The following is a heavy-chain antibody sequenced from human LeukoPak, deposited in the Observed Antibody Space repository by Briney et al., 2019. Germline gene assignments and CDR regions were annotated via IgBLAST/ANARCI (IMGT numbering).Heavy chain of an antibody. CDR2: IYYSGST. D-gene: IGHD3-9*01. Sequence: SETLSLTCTVSGGSISSYYWSWIRQPPGKGLEWIGYIYYSGSTNYNPSLKSRVTISVDTSKNQFSLKLSSVTAADTAVYYCARDPYYDILTGTVGSAFDIWGQGTMATVSS. CDR3: ARDPYYDILTGTVGSAFDI. V-gene: IGHV4-59*01. J-gene: IGHJ3*02. CDR1: GGSISSYY.